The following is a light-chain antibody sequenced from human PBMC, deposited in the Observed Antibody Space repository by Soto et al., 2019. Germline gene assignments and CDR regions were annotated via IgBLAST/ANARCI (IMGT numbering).Light chain of an antibody. CDR2: GAS. V-gene: IGKV3-20*01. J-gene: IGKJ2*01. Sequence: EIVLTQSPGTLSLSPGERATLSCRASQSISSSYLAWYQQKPGQAPRLLIYGASSRATGIPDRFSGSGSGTDFSLTISRLEPEDCAVYYCQQDGGSPYTFGQGTKLEIK. CDR3: QQDGGSPYT. CDR1: QSISSSY.